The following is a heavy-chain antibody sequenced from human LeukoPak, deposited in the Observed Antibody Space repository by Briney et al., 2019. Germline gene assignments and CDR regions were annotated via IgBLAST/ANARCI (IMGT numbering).Heavy chain of an antibody. J-gene: IGHJ4*02. CDR2: IIPIFGTA. V-gene: IGHV1-69*06. CDR3: ARGYCSGGSCYQVY. Sequence: ASVKVSCKASGGTFSSYAISWVRQAPGQGLEWMGGIIPIFGTANYAQKFQGRVTITADKSTSTAYMELSSLSSEDTAVYYCARGYCSGGSCYQVYWGQGTLVTVSS. D-gene: IGHD2-15*01. CDR1: GGTFSSYA.